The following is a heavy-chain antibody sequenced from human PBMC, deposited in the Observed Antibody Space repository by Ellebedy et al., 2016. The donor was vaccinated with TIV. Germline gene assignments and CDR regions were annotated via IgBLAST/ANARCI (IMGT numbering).Heavy chain of an antibody. J-gene: IGHJ5*02. Sequence: SETLSLTXAVFGGSISSSNWWSWVRQPPGKGLEWIGEIYHSGSTNYNPSLKSRVTISVDKSKNQFSLKLSSVTAADTAVYYCARVGTAMVMNWFDPWGQGTLVTVSS. CDR1: GGSISSSNW. V-gene: IGHV4-4*02. D-gene: IGHD5-18*01. CDR3: ARVGTAMVMNWFDP. CDR2: IYHSGST.